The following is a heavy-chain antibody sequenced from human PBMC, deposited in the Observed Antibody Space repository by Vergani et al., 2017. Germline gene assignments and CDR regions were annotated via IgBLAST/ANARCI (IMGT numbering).Heavy chain of an antibody. CDR2: ISGSGGST. V-gene: IGHV3-23*01. CDR3: AKITIFGVVIRGGAFDI. D-gene: IGHD3-3*01. J-gene: IGHJ3*02. Sequence: EVQLLESGGGLVQPGGSLRLSCAASGFTFSSYAMSWVRQAPGKGLEWVSAISGSGGSTYYADSVKGRFTISRDNSKNTLYLQMNSLRAEDPAVYYCAKITIFGVVIRGGAFDIWGQGTMVTVSS. CDR1: GFTFSSYA.